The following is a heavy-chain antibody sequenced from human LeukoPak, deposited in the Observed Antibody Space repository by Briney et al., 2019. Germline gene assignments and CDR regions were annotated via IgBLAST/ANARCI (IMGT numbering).Heavy chain of an antibody. CDR2: IIPIFGTA. D-gene: IGHD5-24*01. Sequence: GASVKVSCKASGGTFSSYAISWVRQAPGQGLEWMGGIIPIFGTANYAQKFQGRVTITTDESTSKAYMELSSLRSEDTAVYYCAGNRDGYNYYYYYYMDVWGKGTTVTVSS. CDR1: GGTFSSYA. V-gene: IGHV1-69*05. J-gene: IGHJ6*03. CDR3: AGNRDGYNYYYYYYMDV.